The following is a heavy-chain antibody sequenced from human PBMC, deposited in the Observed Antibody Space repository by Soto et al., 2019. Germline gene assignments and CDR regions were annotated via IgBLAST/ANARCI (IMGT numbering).Heavy chain of an antibody. CDR1: GGSISSGAYY. Sequence: QVQLQESGPGLVKPSQTLSLTCTVSGGSISSGAYYWSWIRQHPGKGLEWIGYIYDSGTTHYHPSLISRVTISGDTSKNRLSLKLNSVTAADTAVYYCVRGEVRTTFRHWGQGTLITFAS. CDR2: IYDSGTT. J-gene: IGHJ4*02. D-gene: IGHD3-16*01. CDR3: VRGEVRTTFRH. V-gene: IGHV4-31*03.